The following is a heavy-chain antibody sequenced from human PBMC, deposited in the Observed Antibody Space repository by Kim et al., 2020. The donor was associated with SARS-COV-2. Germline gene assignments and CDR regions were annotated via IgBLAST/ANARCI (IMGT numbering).Heavy chain of an antibody. CDR2: INAGNGNT. CDR1: GYTFTSYA. CDR3: ARTGGYSYGYYYGMDV. J-gene: IGHJ6*02. D-gene: IGHD5-18*01. Sequence: ASVKVSCKASGYTFTSYAMHWVRQAPGQRLEWMGWINAGNGNTKYSQKFQGRVTITRDTSASTAYMELSSLRSEDTAVYYCARTGGYSYGYYYGMDVWGQGTTVTVSS. V-gene: IGHV1-3*01.